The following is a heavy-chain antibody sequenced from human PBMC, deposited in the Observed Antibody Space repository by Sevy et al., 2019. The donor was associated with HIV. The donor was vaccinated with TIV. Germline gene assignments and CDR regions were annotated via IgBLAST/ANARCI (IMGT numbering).Heavy chain of an antibody. CDR3: ARVGRAAAVSY. J-gene: IGHJ4*02. V-gene: IGHV3-7*01. Sequence: GGCLRLSCAASGFTFSSYWMSWVRQAPGKGLEWVANIKQDGSEKYYVDSVKGRFTISRDNAKNSLYLQMNSLRAEDTAVYYCARVGRAAAVSYWGQGTLVTVSS. CDR1: GFTFSSYW. D-gene: IGHD6-13*01. CDR2: IKQDGSEK.